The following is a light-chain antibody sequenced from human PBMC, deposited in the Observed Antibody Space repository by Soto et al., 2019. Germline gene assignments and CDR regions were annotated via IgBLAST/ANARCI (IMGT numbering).Light chain of an antibody. CDR2: KAS. Sequence: DIQMTQSPSTLPASVGDRVTITCRASQSVSSWLAWYQQKPGKAPKLLIFKASSLDSGVPSRFSGSRSRTEFTLTIRSLLPDDFATYFCQQYNSYPCSFGQGTKVEI. J-gene: IGKJ1*01. V-gene: IGKV1-5*03. CDR1: QSVSSW. CDR3: QQYNSYPCS.